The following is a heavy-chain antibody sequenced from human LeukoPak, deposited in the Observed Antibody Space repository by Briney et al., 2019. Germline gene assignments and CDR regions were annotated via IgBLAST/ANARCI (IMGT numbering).Heavy chain of an antibody. CDR3: ARMKYDQRYFDCINWFDP. CDR2: INHSGST. CDR1: GGSFSGYY. D-gene: IGHD3-9*01. Sequence: SETLSLTCAVYGGSFSGYYWCWMHQPPGKGLEWIGEINHSGSTNYNPSLKSRVTISVDTSKNQFSLKLSSVTAADTTAHYCARMKYDQRYFDCINWFDPSGQGRLVTVSS. V-gene: IGHV4-34*01. J-gene: IGHJ5*02.